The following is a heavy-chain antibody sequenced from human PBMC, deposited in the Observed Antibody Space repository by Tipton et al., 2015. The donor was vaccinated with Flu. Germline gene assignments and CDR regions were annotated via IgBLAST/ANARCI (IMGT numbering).Heavy chain of an antibody. Sequence: SLRLSCAASGFTFSSYAMSWVRQAPGKGLEWVSVIGGTVGHTSYADSVKGRFTISGDDSKNTLYLQMNSLRAEDTAVYYCAKDLKKYCRGGSCYWDYYGMDVWGQGTTVTDSS. D-gene: IGHD2-15*01. CDR3: AKDLKKYCRGGSCYWDYYGMDV. CDR1: GFTFSSYA. CDR2: IGGTVGHT. J-gene: IGHJ6*02. V-gene: IGHV3-23*01.